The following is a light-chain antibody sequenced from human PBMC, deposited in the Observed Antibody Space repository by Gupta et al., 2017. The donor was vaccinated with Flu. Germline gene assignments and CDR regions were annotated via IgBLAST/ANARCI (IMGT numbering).Light chain of an antibody. CDR2: DAS. CDR3: QQRSNWPYALT. J-gene: IGKJ4*01. Sequence: IPLTQSPDNLSLSSGERATISCRASQSVSSYLAWYQQKPGQGPRLLIYDASNRATGIPARFSGSGSGTDFTLTISSLEPEDFAVYYCQQRSNWPYALTFGGGTKVEIK. CDR1: QSVSSY. V-gene: IGKV3-11*01.